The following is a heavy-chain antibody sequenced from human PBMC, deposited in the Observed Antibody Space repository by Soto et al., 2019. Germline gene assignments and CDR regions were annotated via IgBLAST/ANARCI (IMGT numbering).Heavy chain of an antibody. J-gene: IGHJ4*02. CDR2: IYYSGNT. CDR3: ASIAAPGTTHFDY. D-gene: IGHD6-13*01. CDR1: GGSIGSSSYY. V-gene: IGHV4-39*01. Sequence: ASETLSLTCTVSGGSIGSSSYYWGWIRQPPGKGLEWIGNIYYSGNTFYNPSLKSRVTISVDTSKNQFYLHLTSVTAADTAIFYCASIAAPGTTHFDYWGQGTLVTGSS.